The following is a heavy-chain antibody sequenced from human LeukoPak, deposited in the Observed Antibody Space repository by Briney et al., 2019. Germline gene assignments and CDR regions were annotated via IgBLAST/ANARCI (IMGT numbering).Heavy chain of an antibody. Sequence: SDTLSLTCTLSARSISSNYWSWIRHPPGKGLEWIGYIYYSGSTTYNPSLKSRVTSSVGTSKKHFSLKLSYVTAADTAVYYCARAPIFPDYWGQGTLVTVSS. CDR2: IYYSGST. CDR1: ARSISSNY. V-gene: IGHV4-59*07. CDR3: ARAPIFPDY. J-gene: IGHJ4*02.